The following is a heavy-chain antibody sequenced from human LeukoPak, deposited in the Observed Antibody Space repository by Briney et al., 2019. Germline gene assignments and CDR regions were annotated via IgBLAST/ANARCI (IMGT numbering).Heavy chain of an antibody. D-gene: IGHD3-22*01. CDR2: ISSSSSYI. J-gene: IGHJ4*02. CDR3: ASGFPHRDYYDSSGYYLFDY. V-gene: IGHV3-21*01. CDR1: GFTFSSYS. Sequence: PGGSLRLSCAAPGFTFSSYSMNWVRQAPGKGLEWVSSISSSSSYIYYADSVKGRFTISRDNAKNSLYLQMNSLRAEDTAVYYCASGFPHRDYYDSSGYYLFDYWGQGTLVTVSS.